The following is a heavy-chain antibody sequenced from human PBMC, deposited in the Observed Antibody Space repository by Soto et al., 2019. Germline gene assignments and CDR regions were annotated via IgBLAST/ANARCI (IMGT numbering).Heavy chain of an antibody. D-gene: IGHD3-22*01. Sequence: ASVKVSCKASGYTFTIYDINWVRQAPGQGLEWMGWMSPNNGVTGYAQKFQGRVTMTRDTSISTAYLELSSLRSEDTAVYYCARGSGYYYWDDYWGQGTLVTVSS. CDR2: MSPNNGVT. J-gene: IGHJ4*02. V-gene: IGHV1-8*01. CDR3: ARGSGYYYWDDY. CDR1: GYTFTIYD.